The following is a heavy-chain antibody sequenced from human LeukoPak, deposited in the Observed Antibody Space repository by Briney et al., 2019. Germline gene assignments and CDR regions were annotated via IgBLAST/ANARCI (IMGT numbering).Heavy chain of an antibody. CDR2: IYYSGST. V-gene: IGHV4-59*02. D-gene: IGHD3-22*01. Sequence: SETLSLTCTVSGGSVSSYYWSWIRQPPGKGLEWIGYIYYSGSTNYNPSLKSRVTISVDTSKNQFSLKLSSVTAADTAVYYCARRHYYDSSGYFDIWGQGTMVTVSS. CDR1: GGSVSSYY. J-gene: IGHJ3*02. CDR3: ARRHYYDSSGYFDI.